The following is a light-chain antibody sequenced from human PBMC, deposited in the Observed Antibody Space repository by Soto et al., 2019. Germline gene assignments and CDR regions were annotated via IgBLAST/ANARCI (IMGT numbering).Light chain of an antibody. V-gene: IGKV3-15*01. CDR3: QQYNNWPPRT. J-gene: IGKJ2*01. CDR2: GAS. CDR1: QSISNH. Sequence: EIVMTQSPVTLSVSPGERATLSCRASQSISNHLAWYQQKPGQPPRLLIYGASTRATGIPARFSGSGSGTEFTLTISSLQSEDFPVYYCQQYNNWPPRTFGHGTKLEIK.